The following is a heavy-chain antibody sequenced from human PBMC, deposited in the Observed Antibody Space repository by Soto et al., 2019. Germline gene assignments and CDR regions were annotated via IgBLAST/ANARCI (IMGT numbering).Heavy chain of an antibody. CDR1: GFTFRSYV. CDR3: ARWGTTGGLDV. D-gene: IGHD3-16*01. Sequence: QVQLVESGGGVVQPGTSLRVSCVGSGFTFRSYVIHWVRQPPGKGLEWVALTSYDGSDKYYDDSVRGRFTISRDNSRNTVDLQMDSLRLEVTALYYCARWGTTGGLDVWGQGTLVSVSS. J-gene: IGHJ1*01. CDR2: TSYDGSDK. V-gene: IGHV3-30*19.